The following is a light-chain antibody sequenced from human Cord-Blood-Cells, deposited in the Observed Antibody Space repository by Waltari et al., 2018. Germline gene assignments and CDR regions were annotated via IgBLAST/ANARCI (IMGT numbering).Light chain of an antibody. CDR2: KAS. Sequence: DIQMQQSPSTLSASVGARITITCRASQSISSWLAWYQQKPGKAPKLLIYKASSLESGVPSRFSGSGSGTEFTLTISSLQPDDFATYYCQQYNSYSGTFGQGTKVEIK. V-gene: IGKV1-5*03. CDR1: QSISSW. J-gene: IGKJ1*01. CDR3: QQYNSYSGT.